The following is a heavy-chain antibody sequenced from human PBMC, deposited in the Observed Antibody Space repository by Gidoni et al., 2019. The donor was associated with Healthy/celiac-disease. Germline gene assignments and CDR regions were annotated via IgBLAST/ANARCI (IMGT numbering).Heavy chain of an antibody. CDR3: ARETYYYDSSGYYFDY. V-gene: IGHV4-39*02. Sequence: DGLEWIGSIYYSGSTYHNPSLKSRVTISVDTSKNQFPLKLSSVTAADTAVYYCARETYYYDSSGYYFDYWGQGTLVTVSS. J-gene: IGHJ4*02. D-gene: IGHD3-22*01. CDR2: IYYSGST.